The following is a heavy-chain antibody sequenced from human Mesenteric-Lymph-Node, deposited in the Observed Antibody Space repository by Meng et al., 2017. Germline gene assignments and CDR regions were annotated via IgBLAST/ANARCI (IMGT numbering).Heavy chain of an antibody. CDR2: IYHSGTT. J-gene: IGHJ5*02. V-gene: IGHV4-31*03. CDR1: GGSISGSGYY. CDR3: ARDYSGGYYWFDP. Sequence: QVQLQESGPGLVKPSQTLSLTCTVSGGSISGSGYYWNWIRQRPGKGLEWIGYIYHSGTTNYNPSLKSRVTISVDTSKNQFSLKLTSVTAADTAVYYCARDYSGGYYWFDPWGKGTLVTVSS. D-gene: IGHD2-15*01.